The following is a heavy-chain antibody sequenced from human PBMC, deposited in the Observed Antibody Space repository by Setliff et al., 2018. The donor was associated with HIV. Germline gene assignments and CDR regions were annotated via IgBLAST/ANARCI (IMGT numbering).Heavy chain of an antibody. J-gene: IGHJ5*01. V-gene: IGHV1-3*01. CDR2: IIVASGTT. D-gene: IGHD2-2*01. Sequence: GASVKVSCKASGNIFTPYAIHWVRQAPGQSLEWMGWIIVASGTTQYSQTFQGRATFSGDTSANTAYMELRSLRSEDTAVYYCATSTSAWYDYWGLGTRVTVSS. CDR3: ATSTSAWYDY. CDR1: GNIFTPYA.